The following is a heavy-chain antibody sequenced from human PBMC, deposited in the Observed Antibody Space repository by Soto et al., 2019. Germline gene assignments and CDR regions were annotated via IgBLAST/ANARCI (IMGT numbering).Heavy chain of an antibody. Sequence: QVQLVQSGAEVKKPGASVKVSCKASGYTFTGYYMHWVRQAPGQGLEWMGWINPNSGGTNYAQKFQGWVTMTRYTSISTAYMELSRLRSDDTAVYYCARGNIAARPLRDYWFDPWGQGTLVTVSS. D-gene: IGHD6-6*01. CDR1: GYTFTGYY. J-gene: IGHJ5*02. CDR2: INPNSGGT. V-gene: IGHV1-2*04. CDR3: ARGNIAARPLRDYWFDP.